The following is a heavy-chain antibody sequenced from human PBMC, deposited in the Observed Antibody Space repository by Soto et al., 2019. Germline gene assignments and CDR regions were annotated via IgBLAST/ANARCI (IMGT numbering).Heavy chain of an antibody. CDR3: ARESYDILTGYTDAFDI. CDR1: GGSISSSSYY. D-gene: IGHD3-9*01. V-gene: IGHV4-39*07. Sequence: SETLSLTCTVSGGSISSSSYYWGWLRQPPGKGLEWIGCIYYSGSTYYNPSLKSRVTISVDTSKNQFSLKLSSVTAADTAVYYCARESYDILTGYTDAFDIWGQGTMVTVSS. CDR2: IYYSGST. J-gene: IGHJ3*02.